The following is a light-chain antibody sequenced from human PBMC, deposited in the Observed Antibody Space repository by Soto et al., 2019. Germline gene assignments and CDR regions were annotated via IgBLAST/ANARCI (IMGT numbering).Light chain of an antibody. J-gene: IGKJ1*01. CDR3: LHYYNYPQT. CDR2: AAS. V-gene: IGKV1-6*01. CDR1: QDIRDD. Sequence: AIQMTLSPSSLSASVGDRVTMTCRASQDIRDDLSWYQQRPGRAPKLLLFAASRLEGGVPSRFSGSYSGRDFTLTISGLQPDDFATYYCLHYYNYPQTFGQGTTVEV.